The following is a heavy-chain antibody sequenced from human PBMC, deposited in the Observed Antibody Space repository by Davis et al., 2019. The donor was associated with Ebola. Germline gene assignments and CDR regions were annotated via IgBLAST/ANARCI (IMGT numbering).Heavy chain of an antibody. V-gene: IGHV4-34*01. CDR1: GGSFSAYY. CDR2: INHSGST. J-gene: IGHJ4*02. Sequence: MPSETLSLTCAVYGGSFSAYYWSWIRQPPGKGLEWIGEINHSGSTNYNPSLKSRVTISIDTSKKQFSLKLTSVTAADTAVYYCARGPTRYYFDNWGQGTLVTVSS. CDR3: ARGPTRYYFDN.